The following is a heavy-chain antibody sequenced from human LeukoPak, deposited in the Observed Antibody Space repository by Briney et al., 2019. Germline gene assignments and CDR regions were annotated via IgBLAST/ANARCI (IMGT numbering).Heavy chain of an antibody. Sequence: PGGSLRLSCAASGFTFDDYGMSWVRQAPGKGLEWVSGINWNGGSTGYADSVKGRFTISRDNAKNSPYLQMNSLRAEDTALYYCVKAIGPYYYDSSGYDYWGQGTLVTVSS. CDR1: GFTFDDYG. CDR2: INWNGGST. V-gene: IGHV3-20*04. D-gene: IGHD3-22*01. CDR3: VKAIGPYYYDSSGYDY. J-gene: IGHJ4*02.